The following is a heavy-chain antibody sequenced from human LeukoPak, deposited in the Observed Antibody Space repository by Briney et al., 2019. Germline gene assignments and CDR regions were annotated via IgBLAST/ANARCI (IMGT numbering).Heavy chain of an antibody. V-gene: IGHV1-2*02. CDR2: INPNSGGT. J-gene: IGHJ4*02. D-gene: IGHD1-26*01. CDR1: GYTFTGYY. Sequence: ASVKVSCKASGYTFTGYYMHWVRQAPGQGLEWMGWINPNSGGTNYAQKFQGRVTMTRDTSISTAYMELSRLRSDDTAVYYCARVSIVGAPRTLDYWGQGTLVTVSS. CDR3: ARVSIVGAPRTLDY.